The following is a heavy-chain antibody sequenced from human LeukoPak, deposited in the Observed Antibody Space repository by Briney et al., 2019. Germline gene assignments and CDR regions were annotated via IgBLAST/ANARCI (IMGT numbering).Heavy chain of an antibody. CDR1: GYSVNNAYY. D-gene: IGHD6-13*01. CDR3: ARDPPGIAAAGSHYFDY. Sequence: SETLSLTCIVSGYSVNNAYYWGWIRQPPGKGLEWIGSMYHSGSTYYDSSLKSRVSISMDTSKNQFSLKLSSVTAADTAVYYCARDPPGIAAAGSHYFDYWGQGTLVTVSS. V-gene: IGHV4-38-2*02. J-gene: IGHJ4*02. CDR2: MYHSGST.